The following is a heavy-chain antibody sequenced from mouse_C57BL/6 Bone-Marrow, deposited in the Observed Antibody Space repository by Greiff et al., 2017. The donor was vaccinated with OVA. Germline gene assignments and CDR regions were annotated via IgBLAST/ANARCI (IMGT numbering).Heavy chain of an antibody. V-gene: IGHV5-9-1*02. CDR2: ISSGGDYI. Sequence: EVKVVESGEGLVKPGGSLNLSCAASGFTFSSYAMSWVRQTPEKRLEWVAYISSGGDYIYYADTVKGRFTISRDNARNTLYLQMSSLKSEDTAMYYCTRDPTMVTTGAMDYWGQGTSVTVSS. J-gene: IGHJ4*01. CDR1: GFTFSSYA. CDR3: TRDPTMVTTGAMDY. D-gene: IGHD2-9*01.